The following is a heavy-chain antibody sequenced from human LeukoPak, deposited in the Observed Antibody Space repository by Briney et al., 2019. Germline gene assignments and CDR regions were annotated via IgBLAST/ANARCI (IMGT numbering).Heavy chain of an antibody. D-gene: IGHD6-19*01. Sequence: GGSLRLSCAASGFTVCTNFMSWVRQAPGKGLEWVSVIYAGGDTYYADSVKGRFTISRDNSKNTLYLQMNSLRAEDTAVYYCARSGSGWFDFWGQGTLVTVSS. CDR3: ARSGSGWFDF. CDR2: IYAGGDT. J-gene: IGHJ4*02. CDR1: GFTVCTNF. V-gene: IGHV3-53*01.